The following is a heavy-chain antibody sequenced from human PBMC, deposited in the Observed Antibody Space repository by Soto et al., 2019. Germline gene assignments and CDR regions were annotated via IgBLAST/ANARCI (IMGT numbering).Heavy chain of an antibody. CDR1: GFSVGSNY. D-gene: IGHD2-8*01. J-gene: IGHJ4*02. V-gene: IGHV3-53*02. CDR2: IYSTGDT. Sequence: EVQLVETGGGLIQPGGSLRLSCAASGFSVGSNYMTWVRQSPGKGLEWVSLIYSTGDTDYAASVKGRFSISRDNFKNTLYLQMNNLRAEDTAVYHCARKSDSSPVPEADGVWGRGTLVTVSS. CDR3: ARKSDSSPVPEADGV.